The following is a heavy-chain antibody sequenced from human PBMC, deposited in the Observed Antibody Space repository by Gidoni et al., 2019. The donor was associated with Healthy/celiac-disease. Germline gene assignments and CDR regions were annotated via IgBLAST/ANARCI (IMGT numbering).Heavy chain of an antibody. Sequence: EVQLVESGGGLVQPGRSLRLSCAASGFTFDDYAMHWVRQAPGKGLEWVSGISWNSGSIGYADSVKGRVTISRDNAKNSLYLQMNSLRAEDTALYYCAKDLSGGSYFLAAFDIWGQGTMVTVSS. V-gene: IGHV3-9*01. CDR3: AKDLSGGSYFLAAFDI. D-gene: IGHD1-26*01. J-gene: IGHJ3*02. CDR1: GFTFDDYA. CDR2: ISWNSGSI.